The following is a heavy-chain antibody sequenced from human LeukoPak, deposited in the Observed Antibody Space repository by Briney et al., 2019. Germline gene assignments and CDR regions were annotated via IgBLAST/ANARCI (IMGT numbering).Heavy chain of an antibody. J-gene: IGHJ2*01. V-gene: IGHV3-23*01. CDR3: AKNLLGSESFSWHFDL. Sequence: GGSLRLSCAASGFSFSNYCMSWVRHAPGKGLAWDSSITGSGGRTRVDSVKDRFTISRDNSKNTLYLQMNSLRDDDTAVYFCAKNLLGSESFSWHFDLWGRGTLVTVSS. CDR2: ITGSGGRT. D-gene: IGHD1-26*01. CDR1: GFSFSNYC.